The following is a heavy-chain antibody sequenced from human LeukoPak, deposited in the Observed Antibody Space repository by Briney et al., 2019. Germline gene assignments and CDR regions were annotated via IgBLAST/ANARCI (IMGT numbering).Heavy chain of an antibody. J-gene: IGHJ5*02. D-gene: IGHD7-27*01. CDR3: ATVQSLGIETNSWFDP. CDR2: FIPILGTA. CDR1: GGTFSDYA. V-gene: IGHV1-69*06. Sequence: GSSVKVSCKASGGTFSDYAYNWVRQAPGQGLEWMGVFIPILGTANSTQNFQDRVTITADTSTDTAYMELSSLRSEDTAVYYCATVQSLGIETNSWFDPWGQGTLVTVSS.